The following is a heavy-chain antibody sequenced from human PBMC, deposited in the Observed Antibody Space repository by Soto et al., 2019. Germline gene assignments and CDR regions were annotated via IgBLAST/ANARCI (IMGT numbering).Heavy chain of an antibody. V-gene: IGHV4-31*03. CDR1: GGSISSGGYY. CDR3: ARTTQIFGVVPQWFDP. Sequence: SETLSLTCTVSGGSISSGGYYWRWIRQHPGKGLEWIGYIYYSGSTYYNPSLKSRVTISVDTSKNQFSLKLSSVTAADTAVYYCARTTQIFGVVPQWFDPWGQGTLVTVS. J-gene: IGHJ5*02. CDR2: IYYSGST. D-gene: IGHD3-3*01.